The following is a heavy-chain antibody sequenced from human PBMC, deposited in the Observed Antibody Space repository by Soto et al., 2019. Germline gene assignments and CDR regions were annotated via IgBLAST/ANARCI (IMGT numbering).Heavy chain of an antibody. CDR3: ARDPQLWLGEGYYYYYGMDV. Sequence: QVQLQESGPGLVKPSQTLSLTCTVSGGSISSGGYYWSWIRQHPGKGLEWIGYIYYSGSTYYNPSLKSRVTISVDTSXXQXSXXLSSVTAADTAVYYCARDPQLWLGEGYYYYYGMDVWGQGTTVTVSS. D-gene: IGHD5-18*01. V-gene: IGHV4-31*03. CDR1: GGSISSGGYY. CDR2: IYYSGST. J-gene: IGHJ6*02.